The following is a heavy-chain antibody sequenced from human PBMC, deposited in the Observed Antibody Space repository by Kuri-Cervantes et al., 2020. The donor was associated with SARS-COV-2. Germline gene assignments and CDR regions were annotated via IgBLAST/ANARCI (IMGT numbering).Heavy chain of an antibody. CDR1: GFTFSSYS. CDR2: ISSSSSTI. V-gene: IGHV3-48*01. Sequence: GGSLRLSCAASGFTFSSYSMNWVRQAPGKGLEWVSYISSSSSTIYYADSVMGRFTISRDNAKNSLYLQMNSLRAEDTAVYYCASLGAFDIWGQGTMVTVSS. J-gene: IGHJ3*02. CDR3: ASLGAFDI.